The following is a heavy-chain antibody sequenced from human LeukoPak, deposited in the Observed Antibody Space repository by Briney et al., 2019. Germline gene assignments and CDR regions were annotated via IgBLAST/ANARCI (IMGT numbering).Heavy chain of an antibody. J-gene: IGHJ3*02. D-gene: IGHD3-3*01. CDR1: GFTVSSNY. CDR2: IYSGGST. Sequence: GGSLRLSCAASGFTVSSNYMSWVRQARGKGLEWVSVIYSGGSTYYADSVKGRFTISRDNSKNTLYLQMNSLRAEDTAVYYCARVGRFLEWLEGRDAFDIWGQGTMVTVSS. CDR3: ARVGRFLEWLEGRDAFDI. V-gene: IGHV3-53*01.